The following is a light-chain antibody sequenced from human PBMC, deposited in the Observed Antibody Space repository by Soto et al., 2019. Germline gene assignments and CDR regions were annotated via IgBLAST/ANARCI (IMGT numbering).Light chain of an antibody. CDR3: QQSYSTPPL. CDR1: QSISSY. CDR2: AAS. Sequence: DIQMTQSPSPMSASVGDRVTITSRASQSISSYLNWYQQKPGKAPKLLIYAASSLQSGVPSRFSGSGSGTDFTLTISSLQPEDFATYYCQQSYSTPPLFGQGTRLEIK. J-gene: IGKJ5*01. V-gene: IGKV1-39*01.